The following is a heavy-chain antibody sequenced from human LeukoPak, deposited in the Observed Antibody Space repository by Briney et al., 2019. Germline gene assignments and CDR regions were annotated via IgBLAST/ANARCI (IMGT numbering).Heavy chain of an antibody. CDR1: GFTVSSNY. CDR2: IYSGGST. J-gene: IGHJ4*02. Sequence: GGSLRLSCAASGFTVSSNYMGWVRQAPGKGLEWVSVIYSGGSTYYADSVKGRFTISRDNSKNTLYLQMNSLRAEDTAVYYCARGGSSSWYVLDYWGQGTLVTVSS. V-gene: IGHV3-53*01. CDR3: ARGGSSSWYVLDY. D-gene: IGHD6-13*01.